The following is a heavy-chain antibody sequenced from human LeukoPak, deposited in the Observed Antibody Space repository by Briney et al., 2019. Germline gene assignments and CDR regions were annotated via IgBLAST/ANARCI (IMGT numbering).Heavy chain of an antibody. CDR3: AKVPVWQQLVDY. CDR1: GFTFSSYS. CDR2: ITVTGDT. V-gene: IGHV3-23*01. J-gene: IGHJ4*02. D-gene: IGHD6-13*01. Sequence: GGSLRLSCAASGFTFSSYSMSWVRQAPGKRLEWVSGITVTGDTYYADSLKGRFTISRDNSRNTLYLQMNSLRADDTAVYYCAKVPVWQQLVDYWGQGTLVTVSS.